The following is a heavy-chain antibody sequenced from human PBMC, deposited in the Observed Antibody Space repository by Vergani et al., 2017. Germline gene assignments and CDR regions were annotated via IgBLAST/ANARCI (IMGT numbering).Heavy chain of an antibody. CDR3: ARVQGYRVPGFDP. CDR2: MSYSGTT. Sequence: QLQLQESGPGLVKPSETLSLTCTVSGGSISSSNYYWGWIRQPPGKGLEWIGSMSYSGTTYYNPSLKSRVTISVDTSKNQFSLKLRSVTATDTAVYYCARVQGYRVPGFDPWGQGTLVTVSS. V-gene: IGHV4-39*07. J-gene: IGHJ5*02. CDR1: GGSISSSNYY. D-gene: IGHD5-18*01.